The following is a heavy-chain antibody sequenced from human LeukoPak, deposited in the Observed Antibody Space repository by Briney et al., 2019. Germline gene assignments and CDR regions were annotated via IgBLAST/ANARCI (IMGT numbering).Heavy chain of an antibody. Sequence: GGSLRLSCAASGFTVSSNYMSWVRQAPGKGLEWVSVIYSGGSTYYADSVKGRFTISRDNSKNTLYLQMNSLRAEDTAVYYCARDATYGSGSWNGMDVWGQGTTVTVSS. J-gene: IGHJ6*02. CDR2: IYSGGST. D-gene: IGHD3-10*01. CDR3: ARDATYGSGSWNGMDV. V-gene: IGHV3-53*01. CDR1: GFTVSSNY.